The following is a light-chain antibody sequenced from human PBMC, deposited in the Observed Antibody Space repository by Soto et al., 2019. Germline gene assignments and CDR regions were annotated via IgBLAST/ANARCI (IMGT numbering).Light chain of an antibody. Sequence: QSALTQPASVSGSPGQSITIYCTGTSSDVGGYNYVSWYQQHPGKAPKLMIYEVTNRPSGISNRFSGSKSGNTASLTISGLQAEDEADYYCSSYRSSNSVVFGGGTKVTVL. J-gene: IGLJ2*01. CDR2: EVT. CDR3: SSYRSSNSVV. CDR1: SSDVGGYNY. V-gene: IGLV2-14*01.